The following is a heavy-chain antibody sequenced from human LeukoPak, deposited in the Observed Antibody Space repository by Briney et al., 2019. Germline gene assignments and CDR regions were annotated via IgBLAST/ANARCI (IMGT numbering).Heavy chain of an antibody. CDR2: IYYSGST. J-gene: IGHJ3*02. CDR3: ARRRQVTSYSPYAFDI. D-gene: IGHD2-15*01. CDR1: GGSISSGDYY. V-gene: IGHV4-30-4*01. Sequence: SQTLSLTCTVSGGSISSGDYYWSWIRQPPGKGLEWIGYIYYSGSTYYNPSLKSRVTISLDTSKNQLSLRLASVTAADTAVYYCARRRQVTSYSPYAFDIWGQGTMVTVSS.